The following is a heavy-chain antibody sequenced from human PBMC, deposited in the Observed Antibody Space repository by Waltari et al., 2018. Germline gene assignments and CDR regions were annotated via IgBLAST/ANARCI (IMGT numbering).Heavy chain of an antibody. V-gene: IGHV3-66*02. CDR2: IYAGGTT. CDR1: GFTVRTTY. Sequence: EVQLVASGGGLVQPGGSLRLPCAASGFTVRTTYVSWVRQAPGKGLEWVAVIYAGGTTYYPDSVRGRFTISRDTSKNTVYLQMNSLRPEDTAVYYCAGHGYFGSGSHYFDSWGQGTLVTVSS. CDR3: AGHGYFGSGSHYFDS. J-gene: IGHJ4*02. D-gene: IGHD3-10*01.